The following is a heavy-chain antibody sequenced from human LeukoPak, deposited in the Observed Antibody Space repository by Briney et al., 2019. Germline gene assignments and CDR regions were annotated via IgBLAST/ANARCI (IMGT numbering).Heavy chain of an antibody. J-gene: IGHJ4*02. CDR1: GFTFSIYW. V-gene: IGHV3-53*01. Sequence: GGSLRLSCAASGFTFSIYWMSWVRQAPGKGLEWVSFIYSGGNTHYSDSVKGRFTLSRDNSKNTLYLQMNSLRAEDTAIYYCARRAGEYSHPYDYWGQGTLVTVSS. CDR2: IYSGGNT. D-gene: IGHD2-15*01. CDR3: ARRAGEYSHPYDY.